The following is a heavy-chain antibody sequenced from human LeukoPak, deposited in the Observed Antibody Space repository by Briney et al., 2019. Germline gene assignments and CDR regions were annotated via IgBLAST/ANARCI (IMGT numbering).Heavy chain of an antibody. V-gene: IGHV3-15*06. Sequence: PGGSPRLSSAACLYTTCNAWMSCGPEAPGQGREWGARVKGRIAVETTNYAAPVKGKSTISRDDSKNTLYLQMNSLKTEDTAVYYCTLIQGWGSGSYFRALGGQGTLVTVHS. CDR2: VKGRIAVETT. J-gene: IGHJ1*01. CDR1: LYTTCNAW. D-gene: IGHD3-10*01. CDR3: TLIQGWGSGSYFRAL.